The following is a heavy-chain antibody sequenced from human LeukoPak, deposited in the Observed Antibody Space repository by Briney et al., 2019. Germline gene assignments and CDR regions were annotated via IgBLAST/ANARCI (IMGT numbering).Heavy chain of an antibody. CDR1: GFTFSGHW. CDR3: ARDTPHEYYDFWSGYLSPYYYYGMDV. V-gene: IGHV3-7*01. Sequence: GGSLRLSCAASGFTFSGHWMNWVRQAPGKGLEWVANIKQDGSEKYYVDSVKGRFTISRDNAKNSLYLQMNSLRAEDTAVYYCARDTPHEYYDFWSGYLSPYYYYGMDVWGQGTTVTVSS. J-gene: IGHJ6*02. D-gene: IGHD3-3*01. CDR2: IKQDGSEK.